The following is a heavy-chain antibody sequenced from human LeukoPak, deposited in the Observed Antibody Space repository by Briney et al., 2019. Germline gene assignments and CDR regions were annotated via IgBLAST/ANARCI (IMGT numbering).Heavy chain of an antibody. V-gene: IGHV4-61*02. Sequence: SETLSLTCTVSGDSISSGSYYWSWIRQPAGKGLEWIVRIYTSASTNYNPSLKSRVTISVDTSKNQFSLKLSSVTAADTAVYYCARDARCSSTNCQGWFDPWGQGILVTVSS. D-gene: IGHD2-2*01. J-gene: IGHJ5*02. CDR2: IYTSAST. CDR3: ARDARCSSTNCQGWFDP. CDR1: GDSISSGSYY.